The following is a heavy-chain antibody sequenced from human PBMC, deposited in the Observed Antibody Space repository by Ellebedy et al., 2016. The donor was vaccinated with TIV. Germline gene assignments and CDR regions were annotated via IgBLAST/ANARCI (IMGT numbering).Heavy chain of an antibody. V-gene: IGHV1-2*02. CDR3: ARAFGASNWNDDYYYYGMDV. CDR1: GYTFTGYY. J-gene: IGHJ6*02. Sequence: AASVKVSCKASGYTFTGYYMHWARQAPGQGLEWMGWINPNSGGTNYAQKFQGRVTMTRDTSISTAYMELSRLRSDDTAVYYCARAFGASNWNDDYYYYGMDVWGQGTTVTVSS. D-gene: IGHD1-20*01. CDR2: INPNSGGT.